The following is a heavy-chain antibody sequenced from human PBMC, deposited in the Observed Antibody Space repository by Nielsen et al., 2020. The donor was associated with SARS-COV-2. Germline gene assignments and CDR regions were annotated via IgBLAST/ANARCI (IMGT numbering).Heavy chain of an antibody. J-gene: IGHJ4*02. V-gene: IGHV3-21*04. CDR1: GFIFSDYN. CDR2: ISSRSDYI. CDR3: AKLAAAGFDY. Sequence: GESLKISCAASGFIFSDYNMNWVRQAPGKGLEWVSFISSRSDYIYYADSMKGRFTISRDNAKNSLYLQMNSLRAEDTALYYCAKLAAAGFDYWGQGTLVTVSS. D-gene: IGHD6-13*01.